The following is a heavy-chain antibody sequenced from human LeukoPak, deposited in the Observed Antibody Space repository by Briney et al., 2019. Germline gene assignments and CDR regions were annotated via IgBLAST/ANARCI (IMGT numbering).Heavy chain of an antibody. CDR2: NSAYNGNT. J-gene: IGHJ4*02. CDR3: ASWAHYYYDSSGYLN. Sequence: ASVKVSCKASGYTFTSYGISWVRQAPGQGLEWMGWNSAYNGNTNYAQKLQGRVTMTTDTSTSTAYMELRSLRSDDTAVYYCASWAHYYYDSSGYLNWGQGTLVTVSS. V-gene: IGHV1-18*01. D-gene: IGHD3-22*01. CDR1: GYTFTSYG.